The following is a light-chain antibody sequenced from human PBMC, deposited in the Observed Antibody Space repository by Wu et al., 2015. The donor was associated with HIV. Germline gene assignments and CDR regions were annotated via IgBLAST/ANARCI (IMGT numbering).Light chain of an antibody. CDR1: QSISTN. CDR2: GAS. Sequence: IVMTQSPATLSVSPGERASFSCRASQSISTNLAWYQQKPGQAPRLLIYGASTRATGVPDRFSGSGSGTEFTLTISNMQSEDFAVYFCQQFNRWPPWTFGQGTKVE. CDR3: QQFNRWPPWT. J-gene: IGKJ1*01. V-gene: IGKV3-15*01.